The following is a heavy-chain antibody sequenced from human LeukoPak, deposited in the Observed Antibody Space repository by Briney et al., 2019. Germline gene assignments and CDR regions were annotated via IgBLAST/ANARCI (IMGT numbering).Heavy chain of an antibody. CDR3: ARGGLDHAFDL. J-gene: IGHJ3*01. CDR1: GFTLSTYW. CDR2: ISNDGSAT. V-gene: IGHV3-74*01. D-gene: IGHD3/OR15-3a*01. Sequence: SGGSLRLSCAASGFTLSTYWMYWVRQGPGKGLEYVSLISNDGSATTYTDSAKGRFSISRDNPKSTVYLQMNSLRPEDTAMFYCARGGLDHAFDLWGQGTMVSVSS.